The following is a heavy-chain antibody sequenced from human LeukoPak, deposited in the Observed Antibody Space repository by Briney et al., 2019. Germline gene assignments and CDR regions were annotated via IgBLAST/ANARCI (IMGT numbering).Heavy chain of an antibody. J-gene: IGHJ3*02. CDR1: GYTFTSYA. Sequence: ASVKVSCKASGYTFTSYAMNWVRQAPGQGLEWMGWINTNTGNPTYAQGFTGRFVFSLDTSVSTAYLQISSLKAEDTAVYYCARTYSSSWYRDAFDIWGQGTMVTVSS. V-gene: IGHV7-4-1*02. CDR3: ARTYSSSWYRDAFDI. D-gene: IGHD6-13*01. CDR2: INTNTGNP.